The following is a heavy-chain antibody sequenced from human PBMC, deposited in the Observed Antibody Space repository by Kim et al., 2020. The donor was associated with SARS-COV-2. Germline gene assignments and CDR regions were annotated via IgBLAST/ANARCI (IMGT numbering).Heavy chain of an antibody. V-gene: IGHV3-30*02. D-gene: IGHD6-13*01. Sequence: YGDSVKGRFSISRDNSNSTLYLQMNSLRAEDTAVYYWAKETLRIVAFDYWGQGTLVTASS. J-gene: IGHJ4*02. CDR3: AKETLRIVAFDY.